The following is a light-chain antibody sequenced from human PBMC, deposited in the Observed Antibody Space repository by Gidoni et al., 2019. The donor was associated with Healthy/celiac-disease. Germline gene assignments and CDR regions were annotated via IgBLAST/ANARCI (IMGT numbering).Light chain of an antibody. Sequence: EIVMTQSPATLSVSPGERATLPCRASHSVSSNLAWYQQKPGQAPRLLIYGASTRATGIPARFSGSGSGTEFTLTISSLQSEDFAVYYCQQYNNWPPWTFXQXTKVEIK. CDR1: HSVSSN. J-gene: IGKJ1*01. CDR3: QQYNNWPPWT. V-gene: IGKV3-15*01. CDR2: GAS.